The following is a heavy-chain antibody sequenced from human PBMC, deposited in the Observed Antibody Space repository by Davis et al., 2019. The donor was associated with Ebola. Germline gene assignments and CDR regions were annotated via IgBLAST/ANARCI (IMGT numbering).Heavy chain of an antibody. CDR3: ARDRHYYGMDV. J-gene: IGHJ6*04. CDR2: INTNTGNP. V-gene: IGHV7-4-1*02. Sequence: AASVKVSCKASGYTLTGYYIHWVRQAPGQGLEWMGWINTNTGNPTYAQGFTGRFVFSLDTSVSTAYLQISSLKAEDTAVYYCARDRHYYGMDVWGKGTTVTVSS. CDR1: GYTLTGYY.